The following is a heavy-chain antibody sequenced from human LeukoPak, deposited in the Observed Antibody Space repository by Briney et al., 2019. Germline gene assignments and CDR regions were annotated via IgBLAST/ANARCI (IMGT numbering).Heavy chain of an antibody. CDR2: ISSSGSTI. V-gene: IGHV3-48*02. CDR3: ARGWLQWGAYYFDY. J-gene: IGHJ4*02. CDR1: GFTFSTYS. Sequence: TGGSLRLSCAASGFTFSTYSMTWVRQAPGMGLEWVSYISSSGSTIYYADSVKGRFTISRDNAKNSLYLQMNSLRDEDTAVYYCARGWLQWGAYYFDYWGQGTLVTVSS. D-gene: IGHD5-24*01.